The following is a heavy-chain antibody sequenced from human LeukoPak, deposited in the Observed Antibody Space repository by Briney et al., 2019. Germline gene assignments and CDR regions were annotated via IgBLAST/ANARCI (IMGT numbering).Heavy chain of an antibody. J-gene: IGHJ6*02. V-gene: IGHV3-13*04. CDR2: IGSAGDT. Sequence: PGGSLRLSCAASGFSFSSYDMHWVRQVTGKGLEWVSAIGSAGDTYYPGSVKGRLTISRENAKNSLYLQMNSLRAGDTAVYYCARGGLREFNEDYYYNHSMDVWGQGTTVTVSS. CDR3: ARGGLREFNEDYYYNHSMDV. CDR1: GFSFSSYD. D-gene: IGHD3-16*01.